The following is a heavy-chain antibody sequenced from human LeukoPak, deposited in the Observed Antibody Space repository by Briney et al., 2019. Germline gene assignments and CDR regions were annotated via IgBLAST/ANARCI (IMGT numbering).Heavy chain of an antibody. CDR3: ARGNFYSGSGSSPLDY. CDR1: GFTFSSYE. V-gene: IGHV3-48*03. D-gene: IGHD3-10*01. Sequence: PGGSLRLSCAASGFTFSSYEMNWVRQAPGKGLEWVSYISSSGSTIYYADSVKGRFTISRDNAKNTLFLQMNSLRGEDTAVYYCARGNFYSGSGSSPLDYWGQGTLVTVSS. J-gene: IGHJ4*02. CDR2: ISSSGSTI.